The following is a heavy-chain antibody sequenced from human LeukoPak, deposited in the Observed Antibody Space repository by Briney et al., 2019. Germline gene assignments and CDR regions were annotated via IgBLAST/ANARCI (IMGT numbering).Heavy chain of an antibody. J-gene: IGHJ3*02. V-gene: IGHV3-30*18. D-gene: IGHD5-12*01. CDR2: ISYDGSDQ. Sequence: GGSLRLSCAASGFTFSRYGIHWVRQAPGKGLEWVAVISYDGSDQYYADSVKGRFTISRDNSRNTLSLQMSSLRTEDTAVYYCAKRATDDALDIWGRGTMVTVSS. CDR1: GFTFSRYG. CDR3: AKRATDDALDI.